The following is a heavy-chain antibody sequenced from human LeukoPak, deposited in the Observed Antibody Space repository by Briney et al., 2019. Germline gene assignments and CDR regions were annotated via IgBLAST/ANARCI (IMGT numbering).Heavy chain of an antibody. CDR2: IDPHSGGT. J-gene: IGHJ4*02. V-gene: IGHV1-2*02. Sequence: AAVKVSCKTSGYTFTNYYVRWVRQAPGQGLEWMGWIDPHSGGTNFAQKFKGRVTGTSDTSISTVYMELDRLQSDDTAVYYCARASSTYWGQGTQVTVS. CDR1: GYTFTNYY. CDR3: ARASSTY.